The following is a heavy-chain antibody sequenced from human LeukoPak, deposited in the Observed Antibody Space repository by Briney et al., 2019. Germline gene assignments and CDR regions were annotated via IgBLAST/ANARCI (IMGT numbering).Heavy chain of an antibody. CDR2: ISFDGATK. D-gene: IGHD2-15*01. J-gene: IGHJ6*02. V-gene: IGHV3-30*03. CDR3: ARDRGYFYYGMDV. Sequence: GGSLRLSCAASGFTFNNYGMHWVRQSPGKGLEWVAVISFDGATKYYADSVKGRLTISRDNSKNTLYLQVNSLRAEDTAVYYRARDRGYFYYGMDVWGQGTTVIVSS. CDR1: GFTFNNYG.